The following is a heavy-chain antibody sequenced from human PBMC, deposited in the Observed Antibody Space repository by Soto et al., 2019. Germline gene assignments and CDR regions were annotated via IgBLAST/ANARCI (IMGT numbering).Heavy chain of an antibody. D-gene: IGHD3-3*01. Sequence: ASVKVSCKASGYTFTGYYMHWVRQAPGQGLEWMGRINPNIGITNYAQKFQGWVTMTGDKSTSTAYMELSSLRSEDTAVYYCAREFTYYDFWSGYPDSNYYMDVGGKGTTVTVSS. CDR1: GYTFTGYY. V-gene: IGHV1-2*04. J-gene: IGHJ6*03. CDR2: INPNIGIT. CDR3: AREFTYYDFWSGYPDSNYYMDV.